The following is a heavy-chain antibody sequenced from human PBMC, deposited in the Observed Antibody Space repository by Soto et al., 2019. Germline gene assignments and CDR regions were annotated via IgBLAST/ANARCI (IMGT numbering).Heavy chain of an antibody. V-gene: IGHV1-18*01. CDR3: AAGYSSGWSFDY. CDR1: GYTFTTHG. D-gene: IGHD6-19*01. Sequence: QVQLVQSGAEVKKPGASVKVSCKASGYTFTTHGISWVRQAPGQGLEWMGWVSGDNGHTNYAQSLQGRVTMTTDKSTSTAYMELSSLRSEDTAVYYCAAGYSSGWSFDYWGQGTLVPVSS. J-gene: IGHJ4*02. CDR2: VSGDNGHT.